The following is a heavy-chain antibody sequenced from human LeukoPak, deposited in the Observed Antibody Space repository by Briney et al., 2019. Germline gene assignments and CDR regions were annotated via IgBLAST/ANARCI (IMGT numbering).Heavy chain of an antibody. CDR3: ARDYGLYYDSSGYYVLGFLGY. J-gene: IGHJ4*02. V-gene: IGHV3-33*01. CDR2: IWYDGSNK. CDR1: GFTFSSYG. D-gene: IGHD3-22*01. Sequence: GRSLRLSCAASGFTFSSYGMHWVRQAPGKGLEWVAVIWYDGSNKYYADSVKGRFTISRDNSKNTLYLQMNSLRAEDTAVYYCARDYGLYYDSSGYYVLGFLGYWGQGTLVTVSS.